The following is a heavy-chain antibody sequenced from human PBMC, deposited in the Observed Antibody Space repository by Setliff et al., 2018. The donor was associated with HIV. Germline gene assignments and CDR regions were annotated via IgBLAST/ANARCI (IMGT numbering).Heavy chain of an antibody. CDR2: INDSGTT. J-gene: IGHJ4*02. Sequence: KPSETLSLPCAVYDGSLSSYYWSWIRQSTGKGLEWIGEINDSGTTNYNPSLESRVTMLIDMSKNQLSLKLSSVTAADTAVYFCARGPIRYSSGVRWFLGVESWYSGIDYWGQGTRVTVS. CDR1: DGSLSSYY. V-gene: IGHV4-34*01. D-gene: IGHD2-15*01. CDR3: ARGPIRYSSGVRWFLGVESWYSGIDY.